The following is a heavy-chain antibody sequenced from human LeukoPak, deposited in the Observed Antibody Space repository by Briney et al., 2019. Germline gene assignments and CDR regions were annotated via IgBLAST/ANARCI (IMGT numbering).Heavy chain of an antibody. Sequence: SETLSLTCTVSGGSISSYYWSWIRQPPGKGLEWIGYIYYSGSTNYNPSLKSRVTISVDTSKNQFSLKLSSVTAADTAVYYCARGYSSGWCDAFDIWGQGTMVTVSS. CDR1: GGSISSYY. CDR2: IYYSGST. V-gene: IGHV4-59*01. J-gene: IGHJ3*02. D-gene: IGHD6-19*01. CDR3: ARGYSSGWCDAFDI.